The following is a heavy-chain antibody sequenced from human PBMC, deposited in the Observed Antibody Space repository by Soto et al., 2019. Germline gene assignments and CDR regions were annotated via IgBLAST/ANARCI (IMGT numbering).Heavy chain of an antibody. D-gene: IGHD1-1*01. CDR2: FFYRGST. CDR3: AIGPKKLIQPWNNGYYFDY. CDR1: GVSVSNYY. V-gene: IGHV4-59*02. J-gene: IGHJ4*02. Sequence: SEPLSLTCNVSGVSVSNYYWAWIRQPPGKRLEGIGYFFYRGSTNFNPSLKGRVIMSIDSSKNQLSLNLTSVTAADTALYYCAIGPKKLIQPWNNGYYFDYWGQGALVTVSS.